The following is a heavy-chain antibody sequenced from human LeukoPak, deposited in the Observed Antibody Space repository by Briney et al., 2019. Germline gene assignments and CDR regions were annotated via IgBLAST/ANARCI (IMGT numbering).Heavy chain of an antibody. Sequence: SETLSLTCTVSGGSISSYYWSWIRQPAGKGLEWIGRIYTSGSTNYNPSLKSRVTMSVDTSKNQFSLKLSAVTAADTAVYYCARDHGAYDFWSGPNYCYYMDVWGKGTTVTVSS. CDR2: IYTSGST. CDR3: ARDHGAYDFWSGPNYCYYMDV. J-gene: IGHJ6*03. D-gene: IGHD3-3*01. V-gene: IGHV4-4*07. CDR1: GGSISSYY.